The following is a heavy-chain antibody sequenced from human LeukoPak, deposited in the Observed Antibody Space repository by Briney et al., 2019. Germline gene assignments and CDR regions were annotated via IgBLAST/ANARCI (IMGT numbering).Heavy chain of an antibody. D-gene: IGHD3-22*01. CDR3: ARGGCGYSYYFDY. CDR1: GFTFSSYS. Sequence: GPLRLSCAASGFTFSSYSMNWVRQAPGKGLEWVSSISSSSSYIYYADSVKGRFTISRDNAKNSLYLQMNSLGAEDTAVYYCARGGCGYSYYFDYWGQGTLVTVSS. CDR2: ISSSSSYI. V-gene: IGHV3-21*01. J-gene: IGHJ4*02.